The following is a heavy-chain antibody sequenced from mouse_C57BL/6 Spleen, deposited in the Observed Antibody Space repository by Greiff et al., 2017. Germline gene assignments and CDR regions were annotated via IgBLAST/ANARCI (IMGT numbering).Heavy chain of an antibody. CDR1: GYTFTDYN. D-gene: IGHD4-1*01. CDR3: ARKANCPWFAD. V-gene: IGHV1-18*01. Sequence: EVQLQQSGPELVKPGASVKIPCTASGYTFTDYNMDWVKQSPGKSLEWIGDINPNNGGTIYNEKFKGKATLTVDKSSSTAYMELRSLTSEDTAVYYCARKANCPWFADWGQGPLVTVAA. J-gene: IGHJ3*01. CDR2: INPNNGGT.